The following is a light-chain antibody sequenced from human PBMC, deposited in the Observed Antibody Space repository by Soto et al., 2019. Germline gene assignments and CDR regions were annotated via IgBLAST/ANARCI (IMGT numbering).Light chain of an antibody. CDR3: QQYTGPPTT. V-gene: IGKV3-20*01. CDR2: GAS. Sequence: TVLTQSPGTLSLSPGERATLSCRASQNVSSNLLAWYQQRPGQAPRLLIYGASTRAAGIPDRFSGSGSGTDFTLTITRLEPEDSAVYFCQQYTGPPTTFGQGTRLEIK. CDR1: QNVSSNL. J-gene: IGKJ5*01.